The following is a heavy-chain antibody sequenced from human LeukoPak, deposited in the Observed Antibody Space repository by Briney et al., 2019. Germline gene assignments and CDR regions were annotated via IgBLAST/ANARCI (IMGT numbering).Heavy chain of an antibody. CDR2: IYYSGST. V-gene: IGHV4-39*01. CDR1: GDSISSSSYY. J-gene: IGHJ4*02. Sequence: SETLSLTCTVSGDSISSSSYYWRWIRQPPGKGLEWNGSIYYSGSTYYNPSLKSRVTISVDTSKNQFSLKLSSVTAADTAVYYCARHQGYSSSWYAYWGEGTLVTVSS. CDR3: ARHQGYSSSWYAY. D-gene: IGHD6-13*01.